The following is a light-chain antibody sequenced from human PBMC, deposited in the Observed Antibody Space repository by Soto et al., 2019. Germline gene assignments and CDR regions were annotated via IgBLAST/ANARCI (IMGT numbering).Light chain of an antibody. CDR1: QAVPNN. Sequence: DIHLTQSPSFLSASVGDRVTITCRPSQAVPNNMAWYQQKPGKPPKLLIYEESTLHSGVPSRFSGRKSGTQFTLTIDSLQHEDFATYYCQQVKTYPRTFRGGTKVDIK. V-gene: IGKV1-9*01. CDR2: EES. J-gene: IGKJ4*01. CDR3: QQVKTYPRT.